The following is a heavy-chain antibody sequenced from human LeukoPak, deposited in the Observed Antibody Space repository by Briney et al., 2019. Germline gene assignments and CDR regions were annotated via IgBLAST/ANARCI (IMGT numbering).Heavy chain of an antibody. CDR2: INGGNGDT. D-gene: IGHD5-18*01. V-gene: IGHV1-3*01. CDR3: ARGDTNYYYGMDV. Sequence: VASVEVPSKASGYTLSNSAIHWVRQAPGQRLEWMGWINGGNGDTKSSQKFQGRVTMTRDTSTSTVYMDLSSLRSEDTAVYYCARGDTNYYYGMDVWGQGTTVTVSS. CDR1: GYTLSNSA. J-gene: IGHJ6*02.